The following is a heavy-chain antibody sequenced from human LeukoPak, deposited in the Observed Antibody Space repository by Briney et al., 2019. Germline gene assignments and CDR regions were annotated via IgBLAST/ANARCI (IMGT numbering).Heavy chain of an antibody. CDR1: GFTFSSYA. D-gene: IGHD4-11*01. V-gene: IGHV3-23*01. CDR3: AKNEATVSTTLDY. Sequence: SGGSLRLSCAVSGFTFSSYAMSWVRQAPGKGLEWISAISGSGDSTYYADSVKGRFTVSRDNSKNTLYLQMNSLRAEDTAVYYCAKNEATVSTTLDYWGQGTLVTVSS. CDR2: ISGSGDST. J-gene: IGHJ4*02.